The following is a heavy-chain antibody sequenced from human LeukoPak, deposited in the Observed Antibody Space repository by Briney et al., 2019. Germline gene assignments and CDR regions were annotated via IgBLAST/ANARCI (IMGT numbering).Heavy chain of an antibody. CDR1: GFTFSSYA. J-gene: IGHJ4*02. Sequence: GGSLRLSCAASGFTFSSYAMHWVRQAPGKGLEWVAVISYDGSNKYYADSVKGRFTISRDNSKNTLYLQMNSLRAEDTAVYYCARGRGSYYFDYWGQGTLVTVSS. D-gene: IGHD3-10*01. CDR2: ISYDGSNK. V-gene: IGHV3-30-3*01. CDR3: ARGRGSYYFDY.